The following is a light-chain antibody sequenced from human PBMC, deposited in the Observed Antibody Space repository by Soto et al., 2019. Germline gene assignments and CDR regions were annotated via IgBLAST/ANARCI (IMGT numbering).Light chain of an antibody. V-gene: IGKV3-20*01. CDR3: QQYGDSPWT. CDR2: STS. Sequence: EIVMTQSPDTLSVSPGERATLSCRASQSVGSNLAWYQQKPGQAPRPLIYSTSSRATGIPDRFSGSGSGTDFTLTISRLEPEDFAVYYCQQYGDSPWTFGQGTKVEIK. J-gene: IGKJ1*01. CDR1: QSVGSN.